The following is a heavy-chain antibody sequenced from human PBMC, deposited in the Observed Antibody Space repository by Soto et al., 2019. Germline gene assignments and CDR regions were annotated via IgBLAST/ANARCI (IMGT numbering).Heavy chain of an antibody. CDR2: ITSSGSFI. Sequence: PGGSLRLSCAASGFTFSNSTMNWVSPAPGKGLGWVACITSSGSFIYYADSMKGRFTICRDDAKKSLYLQMNSLRAEDTAVYYCARVPAASDRTAFYYVSKFFYFDYWGRGTQVTVSS. J-gene: IGHJ4*02. D-gene: IGHD3-22*01. CDR3: ARVPAASDRTAFYYVSKFFYFDY. CDR1: GFTFSNST. V-gene: IGHV3-21*01.